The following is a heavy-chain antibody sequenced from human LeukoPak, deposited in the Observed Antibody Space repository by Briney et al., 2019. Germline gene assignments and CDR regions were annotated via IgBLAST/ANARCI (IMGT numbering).Heavy chain of an antibody. CDR1: GGSISSYY. Sequence: PSETLSLTCTVSGGSISSYYWSWIRQPAGKGLEWIGRIYTSGSTNYNPSLKSRVTMSVDTSKNQFSQNQFSLKLSSVTAADTAVYYCARGAAASTALFDYWGQGTLVTVSS. CDR3: ARGAAASTALFDY. CDR2: IYTSGST. D-gene: IGHD6-13*01. J-gene: IGHJ4*02. V-gene: IGHV4-4*07.